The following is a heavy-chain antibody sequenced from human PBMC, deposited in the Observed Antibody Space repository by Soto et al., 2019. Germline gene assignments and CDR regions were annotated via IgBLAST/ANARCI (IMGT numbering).Heavy chain of an antibody. CDR1: GFTFSSYG. CDR3: AKDRAWLVRWFDY. Sequence: PGGSRRRSCAASGFTFSSYGMHWVRQAPGKGLEWVAVISYDGSNKYYADSVKCRFTISRDNSKNTLYLQMNSLRAEDTAVYYCAKDRAWLVRWFDYWGPGTLVTVSS. CDR2: ISYDGSNK. J-gene: IGHJ4*02. D-gene: IGHD6-19*01. V-gene: IGHV3-30*18.